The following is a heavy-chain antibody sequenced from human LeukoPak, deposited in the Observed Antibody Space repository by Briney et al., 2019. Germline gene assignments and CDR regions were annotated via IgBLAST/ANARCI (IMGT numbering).Heavy chain of an antibody. CDR1: GGTFSSYA. J-gene: IGHJ4*02. CDR2: IIPIFGTA. Sequence: ASVTVSCKASGGTFSSYAISWVRQAPGQGLEWMGGIIPIFGTANYAQKFQGRVTITADESTSTAYMELSSLRSEDTAVYYCARGARDGFNLAFDYWGQGTLVTVSS. V-gene: IGHV1-69*13. CDR3: ARGARDGFNLAFDY. D-gene: IGHD5-24*01.